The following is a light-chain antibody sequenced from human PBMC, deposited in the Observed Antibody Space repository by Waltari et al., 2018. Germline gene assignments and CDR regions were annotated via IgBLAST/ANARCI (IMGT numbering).Light chain of an antibody. CDR2: EDK. V-gene: IGLV6-57*03. J-gene: IGLJ3*02. CDR3: QSFDSTNPWV. Sequence: NFMLTQPHSVSESPGMTMTIYCTRRSGSIGSGYVKWYQQRPGSAPTTMIYEDKKRPSGVPDRFSGSIDSSSNSASLTISGLKTEDEADYYCQSFDSTNPWVFGGGTKLTVL. CDR1: SGSIGSGY.